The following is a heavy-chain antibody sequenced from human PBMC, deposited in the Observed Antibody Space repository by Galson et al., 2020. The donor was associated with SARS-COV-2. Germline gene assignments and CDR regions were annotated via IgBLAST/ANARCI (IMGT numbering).Heavy chain of an antibody. D-gene: IGHD2-8*01. CDR2: IFSNDQK. V-gene: IGHV2-26*01. CDR3: ARVWVEPGRLYFYFDYYMDV. Sequence: SGPTLVKPTETLTLTCTVSGFSLNHARMAVSWIRQPPGKSLEWLAHIFSNDQKSYSTSLKTRLTISKDASKSQVVLTMTDMDPVDTATYYCARVWVEPGRLYFYFDYYMDVWGKGTTVSVSS. J-gene: IGHJ6*03. CDR1: GFSLNHARMA.